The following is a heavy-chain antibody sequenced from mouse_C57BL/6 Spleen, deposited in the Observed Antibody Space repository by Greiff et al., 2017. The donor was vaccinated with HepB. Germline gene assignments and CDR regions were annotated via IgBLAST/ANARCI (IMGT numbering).Heavy chain of an antibody. Sequence: QVQLKQPGAELVKPGASVKLSCKASGYTFTSYWMHWVKQRPGQGLEWIGMIHPNSGSTNYNEKFKSKATLTVDKSSSTAYMQLSSLTSEDSAVYYCARVGYDYDDGFDVWGTGTTVTVSS. J-gene: IGHJ1*03. CDR1: GYTFTSYW. CDR3: ARVGYDYDDGFDV. V-gene: IGHV1-64*01. D-gene: IGHD2-4*01. CDR2: IHPNSGST.